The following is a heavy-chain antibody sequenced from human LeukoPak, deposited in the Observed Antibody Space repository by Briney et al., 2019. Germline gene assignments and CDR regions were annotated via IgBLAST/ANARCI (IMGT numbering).Heavy chain of an antibody. CDR3: ARDRNYYDSSGSPNNWFDP. V-gene: IGHV1-46*01. CDR2: INPSGGST. CDR1: GYTFTIYY. D-gene: IGHD3-22*01. Sequence: ASVKVSCKASGYTFTIYYMHWVRQAPGQGLEWMGIINPSGGSTSYAQKFQGRVTMTRDTSTSTVYMELSSLRSEDTAVYYCARDRNYYDSSGSPNNWFDPWGQGTLVTVSS. J-gene: IGHJ5*02.